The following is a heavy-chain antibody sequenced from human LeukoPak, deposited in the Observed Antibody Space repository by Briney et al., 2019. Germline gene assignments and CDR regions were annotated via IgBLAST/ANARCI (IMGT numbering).Heavy chain of an antibody. J-gene: IGHJ3*02. Sequence: GSLRLSCAASGFTFSSYWMSWVRQAPGKGLEWVGRIKSEIDGGTTDYAAPVQGRFTISRDDSQATLYLQMNSLKTEDTAVYYCTTGGSVIVAGTRAFDIWGQGTLVTVSS. CDR2: IKSEIDGGTT. V-gene: IGHV3-15*01. D-gene: IGHD5-12*01. CDR1: GFTFSSYW. CDR3: TTGGSVIVAGTRAFDI.